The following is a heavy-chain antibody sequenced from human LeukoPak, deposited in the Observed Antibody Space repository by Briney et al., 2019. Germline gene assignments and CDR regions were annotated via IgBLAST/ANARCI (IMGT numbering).Heavy chain of an antibody. V-gene: IGHV4-4*07. D-gene: IGHD2-15*01. CDR1: GRSISSYY. CDR3: ARRGSDWYFDL. Sequence: PSETLSLTCTVSGRSISSYYWSWLRQPAGKGLEWIGRIYTSGSTTYNPSLKSRVTMSVDTSKNQFSLKLTSVTAADTAVYYCARRGSDWYFDLWGRGTLVTVFS. J-gene: IGHJ2*01. CDR2: IYTSGST.